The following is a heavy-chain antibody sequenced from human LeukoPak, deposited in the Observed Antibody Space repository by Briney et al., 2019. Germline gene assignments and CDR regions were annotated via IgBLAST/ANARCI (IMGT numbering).Heavy chain of an antibody. J-gene: IGHJ4*02. Sequence: GGSLRLSCEASGFTFSSYWMSWVRQAPGKGLEWVANIKQDGSEKYYVDSVKGRFTISRDNAKNSLYLQMNSLRAEDTAVYYCAREGGYWGQGTLVTVSS. CDR2: IKQDGSEK. CDR3: AREGGY. V-gene: IGHV3-7*01. CDR1: GFTFSSYW.